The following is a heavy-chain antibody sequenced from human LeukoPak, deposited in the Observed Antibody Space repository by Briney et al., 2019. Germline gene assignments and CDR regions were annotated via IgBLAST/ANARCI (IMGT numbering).Heavy chain of an antibody. Sequence: GESLKISCKASGYSFTTYWIGWVRQMPGKGLEWMGIIYPGGSDTRYSPSFQGQVTISADKSISTAYLQWSSLKASDTAMYYCARRRRYGGTYNWFDPWGQGTLVTVSS. CDR3: ARRRRYGGTYNWFDP. D-gene: IGHD4-23*01. J-gene: IGHJ5*02. V-gene: IGHV5-51*01. CDR2: IYPGGSDT. CDR1: GYSFTTYW.